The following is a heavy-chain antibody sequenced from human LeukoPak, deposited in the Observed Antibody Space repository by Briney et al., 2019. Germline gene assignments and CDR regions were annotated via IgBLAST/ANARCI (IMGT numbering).Heavy chain of an antibody. J-gene: IGHJ3*02. CDR2: INTNTGNP. V-gene: IGHV7-4-1*02. CDR3: ARELSIAAHDAFDI. CDR1: GYTFTSYA. D-gene: IGHD6-6*01. Sequence: ASVKVSCKASGYTFTSYAMNWVRQAPGQGLEWMGWINTNTGNPTYAQGFTGRFVFSLDTSVSTAYLQISSLKAEDTAVYYCARELSIAAHDAFDIWGQGTMVTVSS.